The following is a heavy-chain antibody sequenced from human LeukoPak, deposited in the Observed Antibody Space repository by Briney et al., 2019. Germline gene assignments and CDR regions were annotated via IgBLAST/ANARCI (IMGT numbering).Heavy chain of an antibody. V-gene: IGHV3-48*04. Sequence: GGSPRLSCPASGFTFNTYTMYWVRQAPGKGLEWVSGISNSGGSTYYADSVKGRFTISRDNAKKSLYLQMNSLRAEDTGVYYCARDRLSGEYEDYWGQGTVVTVSS. CDR1: GFTFNTYT. J-gene: IGHJ4*02. D-gene: IGHD4-17*01. CDR2: ISNSGGST. CDR3: ARDRLSGEYEDY.